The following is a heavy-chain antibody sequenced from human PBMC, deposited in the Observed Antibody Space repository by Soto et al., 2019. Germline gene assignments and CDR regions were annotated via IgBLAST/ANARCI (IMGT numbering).Heavy chain of an antibody. CDR3: AFGYYDLWIGYYGIYYFDY. CDR2: ISGSGINT. J-gene: IGHJ4*02. V-gene: IGHV3-23*01. CDR1: GFSFSNYA. Sequence: PGGSLRLSCAASGFSFSNYAMIWVRQGPGKGLEWVSAISGSGINTYYADSVKGRFTISRDNSKNTLNLQMDSLRAEDTAVYYCAFGYYDLWIGYYGIYYFDYWGQGTLVTVSS. D-gene: IGHD3-3*01.